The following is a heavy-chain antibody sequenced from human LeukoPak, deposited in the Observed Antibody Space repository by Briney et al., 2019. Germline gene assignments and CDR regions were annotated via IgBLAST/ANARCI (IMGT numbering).Heavy chain of an antibody. CDR3: ARGGGRYIYYYYGMDV. D-gene: IGHD2-15*01. Sequence: PSETLSLTCTVSGGSISSSSYYWGWIRQPPGKGLEWIGSIYYSGSTYYNPSLKSRVTISVDTSKNQFSLKLSSVTAADTAVYYCARGGGRYIYYYYGMDVWGQGTTVTVSS. V-gene: IGHV4-39*07. J-gene: IGHJ6*02. CDR2: IYYSGST. CDR1: GGSISSSSYY.